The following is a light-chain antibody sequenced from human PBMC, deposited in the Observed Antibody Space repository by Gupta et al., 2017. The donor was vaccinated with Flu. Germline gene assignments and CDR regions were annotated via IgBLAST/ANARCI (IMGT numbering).Light chain of an antibody. CDR1: QSVSSSY. CDR2: GGS. J-gene: IGKJ4*01. CDR3: QQYGSSPLT. V-gene: IGKV3-20*01. Sequence: IVLTQSPGTLSLSPGERATLSCRASQSVSSSYLGWYQQKPGQAPRLLIYGGSSRATGIPDRFSGSGSGTDFTLTISRLEPEDFAVYYCQQYGSSPLTFGGGTKVEIK.